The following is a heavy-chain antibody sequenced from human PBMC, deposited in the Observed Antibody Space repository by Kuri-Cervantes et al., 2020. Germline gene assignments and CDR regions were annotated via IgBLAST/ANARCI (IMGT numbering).Heavy chain of an antibody. CDR3: AKNVGSDYGGSYYGMDV. J-gene: IGHJ6*02. V-gene: IGHV3-9*01. CDR2: ISWNSGSI. D-gene: IGHD4-23*01. CDR1: GFTFDDYA. Sequence: SLKISCAASGFTFDDYAMHWVRQAPGKGLEWVSGISWNSGSISYADSVKGRFTISRDNAKNSLYLQMNSLRAEDTALYYCAKNVGSDYGGSYYGMDVWGQGTTVTVSS.